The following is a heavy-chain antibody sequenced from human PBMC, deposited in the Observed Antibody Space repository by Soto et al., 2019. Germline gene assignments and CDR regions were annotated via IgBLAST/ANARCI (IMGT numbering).Heavy chain of an antibody. V-gene: IGHV1-2*04. J-gene: IGHJ4*02. CDR3: ATSRLQYYYGSGSQGPYFDY. Sequence: ASVKVSCKASGYTFTGYYMHWVRQAPGQGLEWMGWINPNSGGTNYAQKFQGWVTMTRDTSISTIYMELSRLRSDDTAVYYCATSRLQYYYGSGSQGPYFDYCGQGTLVTVSS. D-gene: IGHD3-10*01. CDR1: GYTFTGYY. CDR2: INPNSGGT.